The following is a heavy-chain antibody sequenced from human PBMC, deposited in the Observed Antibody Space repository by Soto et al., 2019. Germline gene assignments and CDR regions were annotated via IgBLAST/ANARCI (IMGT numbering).Heavy chain of an antibody. D-gene: IGHD3-3*01. V-gene: IGHV3-23*01. CDR1: GFSFSNYA. J-gene: IGHJ4*02. Sequence: GGSLRLSCAGSGFSFSNYALAWVRQAPGKGLDWVSGISGSGGRTYYADSVKGRFTVSRDNSKNTLYLQMSSLRVEDTAVYYCASIGTIFGEVIIPFDYWGQGTMVTVSS. CDR2: ISGSGGRT. CDR3: ASIGTIFGEVIIPFDY.